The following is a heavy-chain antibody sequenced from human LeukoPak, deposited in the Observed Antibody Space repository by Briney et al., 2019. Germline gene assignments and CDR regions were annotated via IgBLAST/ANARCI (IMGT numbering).Heavy chain of an antibody. D-gene: IGHD3-10*01. Sequence: SGPALVKPTQTLTLTCTFSGFSLSTSGMCVSWIRQPPGKALEWLARIDWDDDKYYSTSLKTRLTISKDTSKNQVVLTVTNMNPVDTATYYCARSPGGPNDAFDIWGQGTMVTVSS. CDR1: GFSLSTSGMC. V-gene: IGHV2-70*11. J-gene: IGHJ3*02. CDR2: IDWDDDK. CDR3: ARSPGGPNDAFDI.